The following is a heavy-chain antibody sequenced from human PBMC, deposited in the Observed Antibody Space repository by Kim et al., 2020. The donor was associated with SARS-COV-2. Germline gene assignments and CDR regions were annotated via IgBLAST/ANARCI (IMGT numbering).Heavy chain of an antibody. D-gene: IGHD3-10*01. V-gene: IGHV1-2*02. CDR3: ARDLTSPSFDY. J-gene: IGHJ4*02. Sequence: TNYAQKFQGRVTMTRDTSISTAYMELSRLRSDDTAVYYCARDLTSPSFDYWGQGTLVTVSS. CDR2: T.